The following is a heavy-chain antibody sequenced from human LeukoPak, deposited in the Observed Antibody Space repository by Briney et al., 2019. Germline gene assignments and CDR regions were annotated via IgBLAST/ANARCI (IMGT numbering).Heavy chain of an antibody. Sequence: ASVKVSCKASGYTFTSYGISWARQAPGQGLEWMGWISAYNGNTNYAQKLQGRVTMTTDTSTSTAYMELRSLRSDDTAVYYCARVRAVAGLERFDYWGQGTLVTVSS. V-gene: IGHV1-18*01. CDR2: ISAYNGNT. CDR1: GYTFTSYG. CDR3: ARVRAVAGLERFDY. J-gene: IGHJ4*02. D-gene: IGHD6-19*01.